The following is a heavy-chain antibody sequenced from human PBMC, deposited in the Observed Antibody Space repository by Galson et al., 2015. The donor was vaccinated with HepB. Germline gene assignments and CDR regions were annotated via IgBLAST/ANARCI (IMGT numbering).Heavy chain of an antibody. J-gene: IGHJ6*02. CDR3: ATDLAVAATNYGMDV. D-gene: IGHD6-19*01. CDR2: ISRTSINI. Sequence: SLRLSCAASGFTFSDHSMNWVRQAPGKGLEWVSSISRTSININYADSVKGRYTISRDNFKNTVSLQMNSLRPDDTAVYYCATDLAVAATNYGMDVWGQGTTVTVSS. V-gene: IGHV3-21*01. CDR1: GFTFSDHS.